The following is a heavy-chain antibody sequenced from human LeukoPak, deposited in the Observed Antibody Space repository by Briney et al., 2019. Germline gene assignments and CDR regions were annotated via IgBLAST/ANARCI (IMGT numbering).Heavy chain of an antibody. Sequence: PSETLSLTCTVSGGSISSGDYYWSWIRQPPGKGLEWIGYIYYSGSTYYNPSLKSRVTISVDTSKNQFSLKLSSVTAADTTVYYCARAIVVPAATLDYWGQGTLVTVSS. J-gene: IGHJ4*02. D-gene: IGHD2-2*01. CDR1: GGSISSGDYY. CDR3: ARAIVVPAATLDY. CDR2: IYYSGST. V-gene: IGHV4-30-4*08.